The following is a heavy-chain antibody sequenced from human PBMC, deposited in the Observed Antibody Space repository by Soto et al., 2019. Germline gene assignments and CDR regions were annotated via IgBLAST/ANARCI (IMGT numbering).Heavy chain of an antibody. D-gene: IGHD1-7*01. J-gene: IGHJ6*02. CDR2: INPNSGGT. CDR1: GYTFTGYY. V-gene: IGHV1-2*02. CDR3: AWGYGNYALFYYYYGVDV. Sequence: GASVKVSCKASGYTFTGYYMHWVRQAPGQGLEWMGWINPNSGGTNYAQKFQGRVTMTRDTSISTAYMELSRLRSDGTAVYYCAWGYGNYALFYYYYGVDVWGQGTTVTVSS.